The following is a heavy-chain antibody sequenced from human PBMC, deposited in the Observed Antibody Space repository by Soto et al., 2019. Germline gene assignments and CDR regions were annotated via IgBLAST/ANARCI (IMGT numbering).Heavy chain of an antibody. CDR3: ARARITIFGVVILPRSDT. Sequence: ASVKVSCKASGYTFTSYAMHWVRQAPGQSLEWMGWINAGNGNTKYSQKFQGRVTITRDTSASTAYMELSSLRSEDTAVYYCARARITIFGVVILPRSDTWGQGTLVTVSS. D-gene: IGHD3-3*01. V-gene: IGHV1-3*01. CDR2: INAGNGNT. CDR1: GYTFTSYA. J-gene: IGHJ5*02.